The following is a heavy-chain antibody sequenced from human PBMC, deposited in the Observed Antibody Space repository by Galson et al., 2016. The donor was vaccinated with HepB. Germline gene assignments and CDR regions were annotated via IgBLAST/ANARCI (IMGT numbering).Heavy chain of an antibody. CDR2: ISRTSEYT. Sequence: SLRLSCAASGFTYDTYALSWVRQAPGKGLEWVSSISRTSEYTYYADSARGRFVISRDNSKNTLYLEVDSLRAEDAALYYCAKVAPPYDNSGYYYFDHWGQGTLVTVSS. D-gene: IGHD3-22*01. J-gene: IGHJ4*02. CDR3: AKVAPPYDNSGYYYFDH. CDR1: GFTYDTYA. V-gene: IGHV3-23*01.